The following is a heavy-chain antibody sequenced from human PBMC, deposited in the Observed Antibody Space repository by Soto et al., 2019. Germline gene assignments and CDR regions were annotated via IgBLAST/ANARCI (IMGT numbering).Heavy chain of an antibody. Sequence: ASVKVSCKASGGTFSSYAISWVRQAPGQGLEWMGGIIPIFGTANYAQKFQGRVTITADESTSTAYMELSSLRSEDTAVYYCARVSHCSGGSCYYDYWGQGTLVTVSS. D-gene: IGHD2-15*01. CDR1: GGTFSSYA. V-gene: IGHV1-69*13. J-gene: IGHJ4*02. CDR3: ARVSHCSGGSCYYDY. CDR2: IIPIFGTA.